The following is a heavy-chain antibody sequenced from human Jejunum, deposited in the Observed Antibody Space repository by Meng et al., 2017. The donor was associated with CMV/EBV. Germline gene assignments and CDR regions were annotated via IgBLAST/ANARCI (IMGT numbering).Heavy chain of an antibody. CDR3: ARDFWQQGYYYGMDV. Sequence: GFTVSSSYMTWGRQAPEKGLEWVSIIYSGGSTYYADSVKGRFTISRDTSKNTLYLHMNSLRADDTAIYYCARDFWQQGYYYGMDVWGQGTTVTVSS. CDR2: IYSGGST. D-gene: IGHD3-3*01. J-gene: IGHJ6*02. V-gene: IGHV3-53*01. CDR1: GFTVSSSY.